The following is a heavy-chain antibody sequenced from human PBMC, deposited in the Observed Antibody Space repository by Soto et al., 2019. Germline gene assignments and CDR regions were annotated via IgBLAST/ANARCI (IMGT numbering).Heavy chain of an antibody. CDR2: IWYDGSNK. Sequence: PGGSLRLSCAASGFTFSSYGMHWVRQAPGKGLEWVAVIWYDGSNKYYADSVKGRFTISRDNSKNTLYLQMNSLRAEDTAVYYCARDYEGYRFLEWFSFLDYWGQGTLVTVSS. J-gene: IGHJ4*02. V-gene: IGHV3-33*01. D-gene: IGHD3-3*01. CDR1: GFTFSSYG. CDR3: ARDYEGYRFLEWFSFLDY.